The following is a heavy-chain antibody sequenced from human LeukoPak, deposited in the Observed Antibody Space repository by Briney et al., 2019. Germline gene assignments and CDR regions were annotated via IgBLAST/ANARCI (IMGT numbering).Heavy chain of an antibody. J-gene: IGHJ4*02. CDR3: ANGPMITFGGLTEREFDY. D-gene: IGHD3-16*01. Sequence: GRSLRLSCAASGFTFSSYAMHWVRQAPGKGLEWVTFMSYDERNTYYADSVKGRFTISRDISKNTLYLQMDSLRAEDTAVYYCANGPMITFGGLTEREFDYWGQGTLVTVSS. CDR2: MSYDERNT. CDR1: GFTFSSYA. V-gene: IGHV3-30*04.